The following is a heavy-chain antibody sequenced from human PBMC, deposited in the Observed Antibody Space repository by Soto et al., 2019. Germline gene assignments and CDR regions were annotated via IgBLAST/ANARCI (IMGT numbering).Heavy chain of an antibody. Sequence: PSETLSLTCTVSGGSISSGGYYWSWIRQHPGKGLEWIGYIYYSGSTYYNPSLKSRVTISVDTSKNQFSLKLSSVTAADTAVYYCASGITGTTGNWFDPWGQGTLVTVSS. D-gene: IGHD1-20*01. CDR2: IYYSGST. CDR3: ASGITGTTGNWFDP. CDR1: GGSISSGGYY. V-gene: IGHV4-31*03. J-gene: IGHJ5*02.